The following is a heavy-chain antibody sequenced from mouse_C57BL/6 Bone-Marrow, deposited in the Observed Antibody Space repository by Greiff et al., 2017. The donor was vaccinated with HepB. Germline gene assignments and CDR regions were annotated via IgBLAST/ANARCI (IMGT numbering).Heavy chain of an antibody. CDR1: GFTFSSYA. D-gene: IGHD2-1*01. CDR3: ARDPLVTTWYFDV. J-gene: IGHJ1*03. V-gene: IGHV5-4*01. Sequence: EVKVVDSGGGLVKPGGSLKLSCAASGFTFSSYAMSWVRQTPEKRLEWVATISDGGSYTYYPDNVKGRFTISRDNAKNNLYLQMSHLKSEDTAMYYCARDPLVTTWYFDVWGTGTTVTVSS. CDR2: ISDGGSYT.